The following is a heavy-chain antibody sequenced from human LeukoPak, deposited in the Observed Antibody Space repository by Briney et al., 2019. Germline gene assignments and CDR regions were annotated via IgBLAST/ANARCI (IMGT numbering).Heavy chain of an antibody. D-gene: IGHD4-17*01. CDR1: GGSISSYY. Sequence: SETLSLTCTVSGGSISSYYWSWIRHPPGKGREWIRYIYYSGSTNFNPPLKSRVTISVDTSKNQLSLKLSPVTAADTAVYYCARHLGSYYGADAFDIWGQGTMVTVSS. CDR2: IYYSGST. V-gene: IGHV4-59*08. J-gene: IGHJ3*02. CDR3: ARHLGSYYGADAFDI.